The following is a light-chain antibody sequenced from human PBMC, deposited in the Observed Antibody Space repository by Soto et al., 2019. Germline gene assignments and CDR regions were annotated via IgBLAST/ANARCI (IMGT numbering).Light chain of an antibody. CDR3: QQYDNLPFT. CDR1: RGISNY. V-gene: IGKV1-33*01. J-gene: IGKJ3*01. CDR2: LAS. Sequence: DIQMTQSPSSLSASVGDRVTITCQASRGISNYLNWYQKKPGKAPKLLIYLASSLETGVPSRFSGSGSGTDFTFTISSLQPEDIATYYCQQYDNLPFTFGPGTKAD.